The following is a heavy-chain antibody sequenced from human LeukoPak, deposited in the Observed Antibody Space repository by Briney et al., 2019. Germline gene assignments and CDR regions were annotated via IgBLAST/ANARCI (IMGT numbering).Heavy chain of an antibody. CDR1: GFTFSSYV. CDR3: ARHVLSGYLNYWYFDL. Sequence: GSLRLSCAASGFTFSSYVVNWVRQPPGKGLEWIGSIYYSGSTYYNPSLKSRVTISVDTSKNQFSLKLSSVTAADTAVYYCARHVLSGYLNYWYFDLWGRGTLVTVSS. V-gene: IGHV4-39*01. J-gene: IGHJ2*01. CDR2: IYYSGST. D-gene: IGHD3-3*01.